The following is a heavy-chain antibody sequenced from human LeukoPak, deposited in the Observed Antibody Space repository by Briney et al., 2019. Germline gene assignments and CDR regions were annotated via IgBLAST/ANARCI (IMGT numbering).Heavy chain of an antibody. Sequence: PGGPLRLPCEAPGFTFRNYAFNWVRQAPAKGLDWVSFIYFGETYEYYADSVKGRFTISRDNSKNTLYLQLNSLRAEDTAVYYCARDSTYYYDSGSSGPHYFDNWGQGTLVTVSS. D-gene: IGHD3-10*01. J-gene: IGHJ4*02. CDR2: IYFGETYE. CDR1: GFTFRNYA. CDR3: ARDSTYYYDSGSSGPHYFDN. V-gene: IGHV3-30*01.